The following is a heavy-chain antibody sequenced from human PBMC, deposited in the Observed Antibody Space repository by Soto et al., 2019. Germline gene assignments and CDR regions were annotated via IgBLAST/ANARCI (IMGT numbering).Heavy chain of an antibody. V-gene: IGHV3-7*01. CDR1: GFTSSRHW. CDR2: VNQNGNEX. J-gene: IGHJ5*02. Sequence: GGSLILSCEASGFTSSRHWMIWVRQAPGKGLEWVASVNQNGNEXXHVXXXXXXXXXXXXXXXNXXFLQMNXLTVEDTAVYXCARIISRXSFDPXGXGTQVTVSS. CDR3: ARIISRXSFDP.